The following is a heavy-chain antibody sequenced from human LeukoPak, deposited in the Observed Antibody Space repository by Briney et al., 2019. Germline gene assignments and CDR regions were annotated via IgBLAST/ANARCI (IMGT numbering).Heavy chain of an antibody. CDR2: IWYDGSNK. V-gene: IGHV3-33*01. J-gene: IGHJ4*02. CDR1: GFTFSSYG. D-gene: IGHD2-15*01. Sequence: GGSLRLSCAASGFTFSSYGMHWVRQAPGKGLEWVAVIWYDGSNKYYADSVKGRFTISRDNSKNTLYLQMNSLRAEDTAVYYCVRDLDARYCSGGSCSGFDYWGQGTLVTVSS. CDR3: VRDLDARYCSGGSCSGFDY.